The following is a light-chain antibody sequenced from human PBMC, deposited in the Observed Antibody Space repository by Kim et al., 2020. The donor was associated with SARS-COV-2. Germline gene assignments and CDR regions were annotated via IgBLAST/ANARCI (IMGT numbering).Light chain of an antibody. J-gene: IGKJ2*01. Sequence: EIVLTQSPATLSLSPGERATLSCRASQSVSSYLAWYQQKPGQAPRLLIYDASNRATVIPARFSGSGSGTDFTLTISSLEPEDFAVYYCQQRSNWPRTFGQGTKLEI. CDR2: DAS. V-gene: IGKV3-11*01. CDR3: QQRSNWPRT. CDR1: QSVSSY.